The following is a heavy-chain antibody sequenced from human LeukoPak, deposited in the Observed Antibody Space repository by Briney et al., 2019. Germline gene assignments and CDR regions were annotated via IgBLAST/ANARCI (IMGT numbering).Heavy chain of an antibody. Sequence: GGSLRLSCAASGFTFSSYAMSWVRQAPGKGLQWVSAISGSGSTTYYADSVKGRFTISRDNSKNTLYLQMNSLRAEDTAVYYCAKTQAPRKLFYFDFWGQGTLVTVSS. J-gene: IGHJ4*02. V-gene: IGHV3-23*01. CDR2: ISGSGSTT. CDR1: GFTFSSYA. D-gene: IGHD1-1*01. CDR3: AKTQAPRKLFYFDF.